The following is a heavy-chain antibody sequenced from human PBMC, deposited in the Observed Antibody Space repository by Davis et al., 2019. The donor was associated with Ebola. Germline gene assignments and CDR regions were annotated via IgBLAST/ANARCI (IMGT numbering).Heavy chain of an antibody. CDR3: AERGGSV. V-gene: IGHV4-59*11. CDR1: GVSISRHY. CDR2: IHYTGST. D-gene: IGHD3-16*01. J-gene: IGHJ4*02. Sequence: PSETLSLTCTVSGVSISRHYWSWIRQPPGKRLEWLGSIHYTGSTNYNSSLYSRVTISIDTSKNQFSLRLNSVTAADTAMYFCAERGGSVWGQGTLVTVSS.